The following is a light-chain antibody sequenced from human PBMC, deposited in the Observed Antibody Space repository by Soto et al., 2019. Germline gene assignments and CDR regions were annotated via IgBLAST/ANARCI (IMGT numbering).Light chain of an antibody. CDR1: SSDVGSYNF. Sequence: QSALTQPASVSGSPGQSITISCTGTSSDVGSYNFVSWYQQHPGKAPKVMVYEGSKRPSGVSNRFSGSKSGNTASLTISGLQAEDEADYYCCSYAGSFTFVFGGGTKLTVL. J-gene: IGLJ2*01. CDR2: EGS. V-gene: IGLV2-23*03. CDR3: CSYAGSFTFV.